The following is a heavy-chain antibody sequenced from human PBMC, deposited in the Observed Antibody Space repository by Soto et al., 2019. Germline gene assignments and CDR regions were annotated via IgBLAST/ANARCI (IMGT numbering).Heavy chain of an antibody. V-gene: IGHV4-4*07. Sequence: SETLSLTCTVSGGSISSYYWSWIRQPAGKGLEWIGRIYTSGSTNYNPSLKSRVTMSVDTSKNQFSLKLSSVTAADTAVYYCARDPAVVVVPAAPLDGDYWGQGTLVTVSS. CDR2: IYTSGST. CDR3: ARDPAVVVVPAAPLDGDY. D-gene: IGHD2-2*01. J-gene: IGHJ4*02. CDR1: GGSISSYY.